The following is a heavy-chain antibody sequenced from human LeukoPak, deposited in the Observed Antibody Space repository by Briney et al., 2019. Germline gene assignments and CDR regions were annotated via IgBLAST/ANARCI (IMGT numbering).Heavy chain of an antibody. J-gene: IGHJ4*02. CDR3: ARGQYSYGYPHFDY. CDR1: GFTFSSYW. D-gene: IGHD5-18*01. V-gene: IGHV3-7*01. Sequence: GGSLRLSCAASGFTFSSYWMSWVRQAPGKGLEWVANINQDGGAKYYVDSAKGRFTISRDNAKNSAYLQMNSLRAEDTAVYYCARGQYSYGYPHFDYWGQGTLVPVSS. CDR2: INQDGGAK.